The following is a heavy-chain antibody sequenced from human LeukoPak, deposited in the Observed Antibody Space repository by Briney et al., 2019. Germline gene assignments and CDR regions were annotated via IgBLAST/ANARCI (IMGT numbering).Heavy chain of an antibody. CDR3: ARDGDSGYEYYYYYGMDV. CDR2: INAGSGNT. V-gene: IGHV1-3*01. D-gene: IGHD5-12*01. J-gene: IGHJ6*04. Sequence: ASVKVSCKASGYTFTSYAMHWVRQAPGQRLEWMGWINAGSGNTKYSQKFQGRVTITRDTSASTAYMELSSLRSEDTAVYYCARDGDSGYEYYYYYGMDVWGKGTTVTVSS. CDR1: GYTFTSYA.